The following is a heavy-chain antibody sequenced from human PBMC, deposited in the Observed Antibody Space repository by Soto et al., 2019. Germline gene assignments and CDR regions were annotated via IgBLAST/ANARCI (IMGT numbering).Heavy chain of an antibody. D-gene: IGHD4-17*01. CDR1: GGTFSSYA. J-gene: IGHJ4*02. Sequence: SVKVSCKASGGTFSSYAISWVRQAPGQGLEWMGGIIPIFGTANYAQKFQGRVTITADESTSTAYMELSSLRSEDTAVYYCASGEYGANPFDYWGQGTLVTVSS. V-gene: IGHV1-69*13. CDR3: ASGEYGANPFDY. CDR2: IIPIFGTA.